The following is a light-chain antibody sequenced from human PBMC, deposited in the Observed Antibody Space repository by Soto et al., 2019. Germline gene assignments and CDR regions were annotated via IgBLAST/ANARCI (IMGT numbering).Light chain of an antibody. Sequence: NFMLTQPHSVSESPGKTVTISCTRSSGNIASNYVQWYQQRPGSAPTTVIYEDNLRPSGVPDRFSGSIDRSSNSASLAISGLKTEDEADYYGQSYGSGSQGVFGGGTKLTV. CDR2: EDN. CDR3: QSYGSGSQGV. V-gene: IGLV6-57*04. J-gene: IGLJ3*02. CDR1: SGNIASNY.